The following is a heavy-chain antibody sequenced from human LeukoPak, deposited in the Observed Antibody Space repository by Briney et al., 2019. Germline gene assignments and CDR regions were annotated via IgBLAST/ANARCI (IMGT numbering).Heavy chain of an antibody. J-gene: IGHJ4*02. V-gene: IGHV3-33*01. D-gene: IGHD3-22*01. CDR1: GISFSSHG. Sequence: TGGSLRLSCAASGISFSSHGMHWVRQAPGKGLEWVAVIWYDGSNIYYADSVKGRFTISRDNSKNTLYLQMNSLRAEDTALYYCARARNDYDSNGFSVLDYWGQGTLVTVSS. CDR2: IWYDGSNI. CDR3: ARARNDYDSNGFSVLDY.